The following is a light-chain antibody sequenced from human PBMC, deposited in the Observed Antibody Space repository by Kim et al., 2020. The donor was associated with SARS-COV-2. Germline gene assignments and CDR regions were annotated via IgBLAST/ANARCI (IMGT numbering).Light chain of an antibody. Sequence: DIQMTQSPSSLSASVGDRGTITCRASQSISSYLNWYQQKPGKAPKLLINAASSLQSGVPSRFSGSGSGTDFTLTISSLQPEDFATFYCQQSLSTPWTFGQGTKVDIK. J-gene: IGKJ1*01. CDR2: AAS. V-gene: IGKV1-39*01. CDR1: QSISSY. CDR3: QQSLSTPWT.